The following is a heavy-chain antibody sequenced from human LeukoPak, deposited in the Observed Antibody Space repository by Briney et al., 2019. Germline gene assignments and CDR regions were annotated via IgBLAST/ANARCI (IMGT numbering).Heavy chain of an antibody. CDR1: GFTFSSFG. Sequence: PGGSLRLSCAASGFTFSSFGMHWVRQAPGKGLEWVAVISYDGSNKYYADSVKGRFTISRDNSKNTLYLQMNSLRAEDTAVYYCARDGGGSRYSSSWLIDYWGQGTLVTVSS. V-gene: IGHV3-30*19. CDR2: ISYDGSNK. D-gene: IGHD6-13*01. J-gene: IGHJ4*02. CDR3: ARDGGGSRYSSSWLIDY.